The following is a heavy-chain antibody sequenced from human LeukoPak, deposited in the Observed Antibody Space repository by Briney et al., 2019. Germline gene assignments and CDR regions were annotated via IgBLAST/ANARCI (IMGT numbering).Heavy chain of an antibody. Sequence: ASVKVSCTASGYTFTGYYMHWVRQAPGQGLEWMGRINPNNGATNYAQKLQGRVTITGDTSISTAYMELSSLRSDDTAVYYCARGVSSGWNDYWGQGTLVTVSS. CDR3: ARGVSSGWNDY. V-gene: IGHV1-2*06. CDR1: GYTFTGYY. CDR2: INPNNGAT. D-gene: IGHD6-19*01. J-gene: IGHJ4*02.